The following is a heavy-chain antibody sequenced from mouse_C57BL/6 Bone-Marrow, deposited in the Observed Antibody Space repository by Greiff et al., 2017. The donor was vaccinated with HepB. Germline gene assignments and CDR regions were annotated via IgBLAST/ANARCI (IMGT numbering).Heavy chain of an antibody. D-gene: IGHD1-1*01. CDR1: GFTFSSYA. CDR2: ISAGGSYT. CDR3: ARDYYGSSYHFDY. Sequence: EVQLVESGGGLVKPGGSLKLSCAASGFTFSSYAMSWVRQTPEKRLEWVATISAGGSYTYYPDNVKCRCTITRDNATNNLYLQMSHLKYEDTAMYYCARDYYGSSYHFDYWGQGTTLTVSS. V-gene: IGHV5-4*01. J-gene: IGHJ2*01.